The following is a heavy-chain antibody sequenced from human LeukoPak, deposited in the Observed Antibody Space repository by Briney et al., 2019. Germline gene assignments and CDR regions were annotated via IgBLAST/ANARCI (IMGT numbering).Heavy chain of an antibody. J-gene: IGHJ4*02. V-gene: IGHV3-74*01. CDR2: IKLDENTA. CDR1: GLSSTIYW. Sequence: PGGSLRLSGAASGLSSTIYWMHWVRQVPGKGLVWVSRIKLDENTAYYADFVKGRFTIPRDDAKTTVYLQMNSLRAEDSAVYYCARDRPFWNWGQGTLVTVSS. D-gene: IGHD3-3*01. CDR3: ARDRPFWN.